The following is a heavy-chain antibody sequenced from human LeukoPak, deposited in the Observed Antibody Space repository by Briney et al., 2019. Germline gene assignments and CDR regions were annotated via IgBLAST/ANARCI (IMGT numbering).Heavy chain of an antibody. CDR2: ISGYNGNT. V-gene: IGHV1-18*01. J-gene: IGHJ4*02. CDR1: GYTFTNYG. Sequence: ASVKVSFTASGYTFTNYGISWVRHAPGQGLEWMGWISGYNGNTNYARKVQGKVTITTDTSTSTAYMELRSLRSDDTAVYSCARDLYDSSGYFDYWGQGTLVTVSS. D-gene: IGHD3-22*01. CDR3: ARDLYDSSGYFDY.